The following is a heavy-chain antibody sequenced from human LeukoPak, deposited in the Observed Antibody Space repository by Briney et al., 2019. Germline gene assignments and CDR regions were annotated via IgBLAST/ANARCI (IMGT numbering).Heavy chain of an antibody. Sequence: SQTLSLTCAISGDSVSSNSAAWNWIRQSPSRGLEWLGRIYYRSKWYNDDAVSVKSRITINPDTAKNQFSLHLNSVTPEDTALYYCARGGLVRGSLNSLTGFDIWGQGTMVTVSS. CDR3: ARGGLVRGSLNSLTGFDI. D-gene: IGHD3-10*01. CDR1: GDSVSSNSAA. CDR2: IYYRSKWYN. V-gene: IGHV6-1*01. J-gene: IGHJ3*02.